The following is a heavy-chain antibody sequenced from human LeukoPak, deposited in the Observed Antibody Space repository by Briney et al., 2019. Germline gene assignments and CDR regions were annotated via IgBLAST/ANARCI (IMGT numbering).Heavy chain of an antibody. CDR2: VDPEAGET. CDR3: ATEDYYDSSGYYDY. V-gene: IGHV1-69-2*01. D-gene: IGHD3-22*01. J-gene: IGHJ4*02. Sequence: ASVKVSCKVSGYTFTDHCMHWVQQAPGKGLEWMGLVDPEAGETIYAEKFQGRVTITADTSTDTAYMELSSLRSEDTAVYYCATEDYYDSSGYYDYWGQGTLVTVSS. CDR1: GYTFTDHC.